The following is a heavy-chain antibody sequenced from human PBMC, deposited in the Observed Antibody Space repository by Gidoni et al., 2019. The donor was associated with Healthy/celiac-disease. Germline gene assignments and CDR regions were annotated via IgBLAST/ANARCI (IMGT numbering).Heavy chain of an antibody. Sequence: EVQLVESGGGLLQPGGSLSLSCAASGFLFSSHSMNWGRLAPGKGLEWVSDISSRSSTIDYADSVKGRITISRDNAKNSLYLQMNSLRDEDTAVYYCGRGSIAVAGPAYYYGMDVWGQGTTVTVSS. CDR1: GFLFSSHS. CDR3: GRGSIAVAGPAYYYGMDV. J-gene: IGHJ6*02. D-gene: IGHD6-19*01. CDR2: ISSRSSTI. V-gene: IGHV3-48*02.